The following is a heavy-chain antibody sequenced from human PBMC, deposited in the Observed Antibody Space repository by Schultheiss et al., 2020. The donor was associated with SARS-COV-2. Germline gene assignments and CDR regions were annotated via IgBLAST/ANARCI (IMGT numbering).Heavy chain of an antibody. CDR2: IYYSGST. CDR3: ARRRYYYDSSGYYSGGLDY. Sequence: SQTLSLTCAVYGGSISSYYWSWIRQPPGKGLEWIGYIYYSGSTNYNPSLKSRVTISVDTSKNQFSLKLSSVTAADTAVYYCARRRYYYDSSGYYSGGLDYWGQGTLVTVSS. CDR1: GGSISSYY. D-gene: IGHD3-22*01. J-gene: IGHJ4*02. V-gene: IGHV4-59*08.